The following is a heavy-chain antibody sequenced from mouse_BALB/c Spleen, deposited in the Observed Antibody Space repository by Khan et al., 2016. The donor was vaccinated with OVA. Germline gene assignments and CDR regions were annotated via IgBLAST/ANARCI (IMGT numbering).Heavy chain of an antibody. J-gene: IGHJ3*01. Sequence: QVRLQQSVPELVNPGASLKVSCKASGYTFTDYIIGWVKQSTRQGLEWIGDIFPGSGTPYYNEKFKDKATLTADKSSNTAYMQLSSLTSEDSAVYVCARGGYWVVAYWGQGTLVTVSA. D-gene: IGHD4-1*01. CDR3: ARGGYWVVAY. CDR1: GYTFTDYI. V-gene: IGHV1-77*01. CDR2: IFPGSGTP.